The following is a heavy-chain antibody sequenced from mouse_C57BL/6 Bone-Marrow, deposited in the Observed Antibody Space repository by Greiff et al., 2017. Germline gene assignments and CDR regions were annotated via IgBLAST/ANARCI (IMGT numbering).Heavy chain of an antibody. Sequence: EVQRVESGGGLVQPGGSLSLSCAASGFTFTDYYMSWVRQPPGKALEWLGFIRNKANGYTTEYSASVKGRFTISRDNSQSILYLQMNALRAEDSATYYCARLGDGYCFDYWGQGTTLTVSS. D-gene: IGHD2-3*01. CDR2: IRNKANGYTT. CDR1: GFTFTDYY. CDR3: ARLGDGYCFDY. J-gene: IGHJ2*01. V-gene: IGHV7-3*01.